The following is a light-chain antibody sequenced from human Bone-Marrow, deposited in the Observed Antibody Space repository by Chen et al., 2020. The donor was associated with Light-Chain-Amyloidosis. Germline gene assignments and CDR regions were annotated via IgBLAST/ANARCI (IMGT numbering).Light chain of an antibody. V-gene: IGLV3-25*03. Sequence: SYELTQPPSVSVSPGQTARIPCTGDDLPTKYAYWYQQKPGQAPVLVIHRDTERPSGISERFSGSSSGTTATLTISGVQAEDEADYHCQSADSSGTYEVIFGGGTKLTLL. CDR2: RDT. CDR1: DLPTKY. J-gene: IGLJ2*01. CDR3: QSADSSGTYEVI.